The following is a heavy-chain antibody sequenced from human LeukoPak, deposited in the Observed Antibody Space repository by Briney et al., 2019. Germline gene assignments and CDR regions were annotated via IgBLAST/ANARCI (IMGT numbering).Heavy chain of an antibody. D-gene: IGHD1-26*01. CDR2: IYYSGST. CDR3: AREAVGGHIDY. Sequence: PSETLSLTCTVSGGSISSSSYYWGWIRQPPGKGLEWIGSIYYSGSTYYNPSLKSRVTISVDTSKNQFSLKLSSVTAADTAVYYCAREAVGGHIDYWGQGTLVTVSS. J-gene: IGHJ4*02. CDR1: GGSISSSSYY. V-gene: IGHV4-39*07.